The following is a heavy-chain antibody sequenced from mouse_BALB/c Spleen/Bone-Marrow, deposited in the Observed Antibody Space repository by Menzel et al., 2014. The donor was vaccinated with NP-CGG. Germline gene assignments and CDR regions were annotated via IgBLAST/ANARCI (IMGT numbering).Heavy chain of an antibody. CDR1: GFTFSNFA. CDR2: ISSGGSA. V-gene: IGHV5-6-5*01. J-gene: IGHJ2*01. Sequence: EVKLMESGGGLVKPGGSLKLSCAASGFTFSNFAMSWVRQTPDKRLEWVASISSGGSAYYPDSVKGRLSISRDNARDILLLQMSSLRSEDTDMYYCARGYDYDFDYWGQGTTLTVSS. CDR3: ARGYDYDFDY. D-gene: IGHD2-4*01.